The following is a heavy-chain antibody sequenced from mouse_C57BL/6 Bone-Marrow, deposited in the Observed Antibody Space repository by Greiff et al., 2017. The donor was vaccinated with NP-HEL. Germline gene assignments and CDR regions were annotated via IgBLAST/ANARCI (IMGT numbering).Heavy chain of an antibody. V-gene: IGHV1-64*01. CDR3: ARGTTVVATGPAWFAY. Sequence: QVQLQQPGAELVKPGASVKLSCKASGYTFTSYWMHWVKQRPGQGLEWIGMIHPNSGSTNYNEKFKSKATLTVDKSSSTADMQLSSLTSEDSAVYYCARGTTVVATGPAWFAYWGQGTLVTVSA. D-gene: IGHD1-1*01. CDR1: GYTFTSYW. CDR2: IHPNSGST. J-gene: IGHJ3*01.